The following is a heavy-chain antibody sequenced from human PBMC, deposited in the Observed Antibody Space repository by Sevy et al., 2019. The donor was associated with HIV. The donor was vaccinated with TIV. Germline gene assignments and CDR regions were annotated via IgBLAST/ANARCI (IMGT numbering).Heavy chain of an antibody. CDR2: ISYDGRNK. Sequence: GGSLRLSCTASKFTFSNFAMNWVRQAPGKALERVALISYDGRNKYYSDSVRDRFVVSRDNSKNTLYLQMNSLRPEDTAIYYCAREGQLWFVYYFDSRGQGTRVTVSS. V-gene: IGHV3-30*09. J-gene: IGHJ4*02. CDR3: AREGQLWFVYYFDS. CDR1: KFTFSNFA. D-gene: IGHD3-10*01.